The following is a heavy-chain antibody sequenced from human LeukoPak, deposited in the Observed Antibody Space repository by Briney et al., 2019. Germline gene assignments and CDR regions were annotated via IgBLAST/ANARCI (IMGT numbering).Heavy chain of an antibody. CDR2: MNPNSGGT. J-gene: IGHJ4*02. Sequence: ASVKVSSKASGYTFIGYYMHWVLQAPGHGLEWMGWMNPNSGGTKYAQKFQGRVTMTRDTSITTVYMELSSLRSDDTAVYYCARDYSGSGGYYQLGYWGQGTLVTVSS. CDR3: ARDYSGSGGYYQLGY. CDR1: GYTFIGYY. D-gene: IGHD3-10*01. V-gene: IGHV1-2*02.